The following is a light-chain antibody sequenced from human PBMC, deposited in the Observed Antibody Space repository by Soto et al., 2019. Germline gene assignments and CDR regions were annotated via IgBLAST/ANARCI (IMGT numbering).Light chain of an antibody. CDR2: DAS. J-gene: IGKJ5*01. CDR1: QSISSW. CDR3: QKYNTAPYT. Sequence: VHMTLSPSTLSASVGDRVTIICRASQSISSWLAWYQQKQGKAPKILIYDASSLESGVPSRFSGSGYGTEFNLTISSLQPEDAATYYCQKYNTAPYTFGQGTRLEIK. V-gene: IGKV1-5*02.